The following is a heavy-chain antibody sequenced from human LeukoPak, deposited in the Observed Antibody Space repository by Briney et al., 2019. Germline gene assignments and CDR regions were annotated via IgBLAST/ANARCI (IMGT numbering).Heavy chain of an antibody. Sequence: PGGSLRLSCAASGFTFSSYSMNWVRQAPGKGLEWVSSINSSSSYIYYADSVKGRFTISRDNAKNSLYLQMNSLRAEDTAVYYCARDLYDSSGYYNYWGQGTLVTVSS. J-gene: IGHJ4*02. CDR1: GFTFSSYS. D-gene: IGHD3-22*01. CDR3: ARDLYDSSGYYNY. V-gene: IGHV3-21*01. CDR2: INSSSSYI.